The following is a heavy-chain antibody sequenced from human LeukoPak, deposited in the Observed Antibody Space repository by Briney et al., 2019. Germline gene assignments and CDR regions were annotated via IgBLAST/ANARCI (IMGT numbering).Heavy chain of an antibody. V-gene: IGHV3-30*03. Sequence: PGRSLRLSCAVSGFTFSSYGMHWVRQAPGKGLEWMAVISYDGTNKYYADSVKGRFTISRDNSKNTLYLQMGSLRAEDMAVYYCARGGSCSSTTCYLPFDYWGQGTLVTVSS. CDR1: GFTFSSYG. CDR2: ISYDGTNK. CDR3: ARGGSCSSTTCYLPFDY. J-gene: IGHJ4*02. D-gene: IGHD2-2*01.